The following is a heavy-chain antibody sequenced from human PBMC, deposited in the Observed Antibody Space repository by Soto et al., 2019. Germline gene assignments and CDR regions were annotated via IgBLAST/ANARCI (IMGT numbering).Heavy chain of an antibody. V-gene: IGHV1-69*02. CDR1: GGTFSSYT. CDR3: ARGYSYGPVGMAV. J-gene: IGHJ6*02. Sequence: SVKVSCKASGGTFSSYTISWVRQAPGQGLEWMGRIIPILGIANYAQKFQGRVTITADKSTSTAYMELSSLRSEDTAVYYCARGYSYGPVGMAVWGQGTTVTVSS. D-gene: IGHD5-18*01. CDR2: IIPILGIA.